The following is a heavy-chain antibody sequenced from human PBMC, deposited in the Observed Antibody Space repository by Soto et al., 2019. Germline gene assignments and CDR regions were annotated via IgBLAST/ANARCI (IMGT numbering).Heavy chain of an antibody. CDR3: AREVNVVALSDAFDI. CDR2: ISNRGTP. CDR1: GDSISSENYF. Sequence: QVQLQESGPGLVKPSQTLSLICTVSGDSISSENYFWSWIRQPPGQGLEWVGYISNRGTPYYNPSLKSRVTISLDTSKNRCSLDMYSVTAADTAVYYCAREVNVVALSDAFDIWGQGTMVTVSS. D-gene: IGHD2-8*01. V-gene: IGHV4-30-4*01. J-gene: IGHJ3*02.